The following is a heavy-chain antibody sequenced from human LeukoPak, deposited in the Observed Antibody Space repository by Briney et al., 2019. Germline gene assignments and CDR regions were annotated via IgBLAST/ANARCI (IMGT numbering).Heavy chain of an antibody. D-gene: IGHD4-23*01. Sequence: SETLPLTCAVNGGSFSDYYWSWIRQPPGKGLEWIGEINHSGSTEYNPSLKSRVTISLDTSKNQFSLKLSSVTAADTAVYYCARVDGGNAFDYWGQGTLVTVSS. J-gene: IGHJ4*02. CDR2: INHSGST. CDR3: ARVDGGNAFDY. V-gene: IGHV4-34*01. CDR1: GGSFSDYY.